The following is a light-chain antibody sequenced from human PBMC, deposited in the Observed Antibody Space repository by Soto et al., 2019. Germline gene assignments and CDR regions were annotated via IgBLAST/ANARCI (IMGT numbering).Light chain of an antibody. CDR1: QSVSSN. CDR2: GAS. V-gene: IGKV3-15*01. CDR3: QQYTGPPTT. Sequence: EIVMTQSPATLSVSPGERATLSCRASQSVSSNLAWYQQKPGQAPRLLIYGASTRATGIPDRFSGSGSGTEFTLTISSLQSEDSAVYFCQQYTGPPTTFGQGTRLEIK. J-gene: IGKJ5*01.